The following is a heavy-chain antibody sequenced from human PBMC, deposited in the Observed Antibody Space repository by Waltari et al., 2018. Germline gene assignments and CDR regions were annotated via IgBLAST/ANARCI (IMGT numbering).Heavy chain of an antibody. V-gene: IGHV3-23*04. CDR2: ISGIGGST. J-gene: IGHJ4*02. Sequence: EVQLVESGGGLVQPGGSLRLSCAASGFTFSSYAMSWVRQAPGKGLEWVSAISGIGGSTYCADSVKGRSTISRDNSKNTLYLQMNSLRAEDTAVYYCAKGGYSSPYFDYWGQGTLVTVSS. D-gene: IGHD6-13*01. CDR1: GFTFSSYA. CDR3: AKGGYSSPYFDY.